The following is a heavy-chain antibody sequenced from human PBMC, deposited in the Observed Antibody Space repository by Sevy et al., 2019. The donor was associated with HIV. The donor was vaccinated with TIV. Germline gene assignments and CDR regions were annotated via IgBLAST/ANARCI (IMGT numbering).Heavy chain of an antibody. Sequence: GGSLRLSCAASGFAFSDHYVDWVRQAPGKGLEWVGRIRNRPNRYPTEYAASVEGRFTISRDDSRHSLYLQMNSLKTEDSAVYYCVRGPNCGVGGCQQISPYCLDVWGKGATVTVSS. CDR3: VRGPNCGVGGCQQISPYCLDV. V-gene: IGHV3-72*01. CDR1: GFAFSDHY. CDR2: IRNRPNRYPT. D-gene: IGHD2-21*01. J-gene: IGHJ6*03.